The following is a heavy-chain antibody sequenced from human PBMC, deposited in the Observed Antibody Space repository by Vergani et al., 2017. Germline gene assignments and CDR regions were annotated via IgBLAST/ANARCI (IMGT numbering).Heavy chain of an antibody. D-gene: IGHD6-19*01. CDR1: GYSFISYW. V-gene: IGHV5-51*01. CDR2: IYPGDSDT. CDR3: ARSWSSGWYPFDY. Sequence: EVQLVQSGAEVKKPGESLKISCKGSGYSFISYWIGWVRQMPGKGLEWMGIIYPGDSDTRSSTSFQGQVTISADKSISTAYLQWSSLKASDTAMYYCARSWSSGWYPFDYWGQGTLVTVSS. J-gene: IGHJ4*02.